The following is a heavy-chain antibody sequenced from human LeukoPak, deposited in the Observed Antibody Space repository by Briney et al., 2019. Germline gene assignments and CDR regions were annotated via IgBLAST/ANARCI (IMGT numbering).Heavy chain of an antibody. CDR2: INHSGST. Sequence: SETLSLTCAVYGGSFSGYYWSWIRQPPGKGLEWIGEINHSGSTNYNPSLKSRVTISVDTSKNQFSLKLSSVTAADTAVYYCARETPSMVRGVIYYWGQGTLVTVSS. J-gene: IGHJ4*02. V-gene: IGHV4-34*01. CDR1: GGSFSGYY. D-gene: IGHD3-10*01. CDR3: ARETPSMVRGVIYY.